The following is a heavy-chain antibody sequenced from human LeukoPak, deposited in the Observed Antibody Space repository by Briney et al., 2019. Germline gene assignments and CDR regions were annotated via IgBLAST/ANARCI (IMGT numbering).Heavy chain of an antibody. CDR1: GFTFSSYA. D-gene: IGHD3-3*01. CDR3: AKGGDLRFLEWLPTN. Sequence: GGSLRLSCAAPGFTFSSYAMSWVRQAQGKGLEWGSAISGSGGSTYYADSVKGRFTISIDNSKNTLYLQMNSLRAEDTAVYYCAKGGDLRFLEWLPTNWGQGTLVTVSS. J-gene: IGHJ4*02. CDR2: ISGSGGST. V-gene: IGHV3-23*01.